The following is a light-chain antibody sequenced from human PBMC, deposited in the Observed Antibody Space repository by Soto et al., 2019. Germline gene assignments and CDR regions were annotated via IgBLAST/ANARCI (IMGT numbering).Light chain of an antibody. CDR1: SSDVGDYDY. CDR2: EVS. CDR3: SSYTSSSTPVV. J-gene: IGLJ2*01. V-gene: IGLV2-14*01. Sequence: QSALTQPASVSGSPGQSITISCTGTSSDVGDYDYVSWYQQHPGKAPKLIIYEVSNRPSGVSNRFSGSKSGNTASLTISGLQAEDEADYYCSSYTSSSTPVVFGGGTKLTVL.